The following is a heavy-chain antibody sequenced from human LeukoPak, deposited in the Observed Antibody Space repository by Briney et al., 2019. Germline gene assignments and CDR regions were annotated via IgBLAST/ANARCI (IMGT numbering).Heavy chain of an antibody. CDR3: ARAYYDILTGLYYYYMDV. J-gene: IGHJ6*03. V-gene: IGHV3-48*04. D-gene: IGHD3-9*01. Sequence: GGSLRLSCAVSRFTFSSYNMNWVRQAPGKGLEWVSYISSSSGSIYYADSVKGRFTISRDNAKNSLYLQMNSLRAEDTAVYYCARAYYDILTGLYYYYMDVWGKGTTVTVSS. CDR1: RFTFSSYN. CDR2: ISSSSGSI.